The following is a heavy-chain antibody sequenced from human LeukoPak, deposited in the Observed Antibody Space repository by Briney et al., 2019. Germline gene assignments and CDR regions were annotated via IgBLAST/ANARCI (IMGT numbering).Heavy chain of an antibody. D-gene: IGHD4-17*01. CDR1: GGSFSGYY. CDR3: ARDYGDYSFDY. J-gene: IGHJ4*02. V-gene: IGHV4-34*09. CDR2: IYYSGST. Sequence: SETLSLTCAVYGGSFSGYYWSWIRQPPGKGLEWIGYIYYSGSTYYNPSLKSRVTISVDTSKNQFSLKLSSVTAADTAVYYCARDYGDYSFDYWGQGTLVTVSS.